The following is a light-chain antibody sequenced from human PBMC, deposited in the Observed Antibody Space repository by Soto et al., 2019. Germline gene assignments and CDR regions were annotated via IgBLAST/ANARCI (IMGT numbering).Light chain of an antibody. V-gene: IGKV1-5*01. CDR1: QSISTS. CDR3: QQYYTYST. J-gene: IGKJ1*01. Sequence: IQMSQGLSILSDTNRDRITSTFRATQSISTSLAWYQQKPGKAPNLLISGASNLESGVPSRFSGSGSGTEFTLTISSLQPDDFSSYYCQQYYTYSTFGQGSKVDI. CDR2: GAS.